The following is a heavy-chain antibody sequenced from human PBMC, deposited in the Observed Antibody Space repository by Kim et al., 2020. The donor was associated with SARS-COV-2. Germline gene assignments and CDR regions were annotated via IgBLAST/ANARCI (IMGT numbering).Heavy chain of an antibody. J-gene: IGHJ6*03. D-gene: IGHD3-3*01. V-gene: IGHV4-34*01. CDR2: INQSGST. CDR1: GGSFSDFS. Sequence: SETLSLTCAVFGGSFSDFSWTWIRQSSGKGLEWIGEINQSGSTNYNPSLKSLVTISLDTSRNQFSLKVTSVTAADTAIYYCARGRVGVVPSPVLGLGPFWKYHYMDVWGKGATVTVS. CDR3: ARGRVGVVPSPVLGLGPFWKYHYMDV.